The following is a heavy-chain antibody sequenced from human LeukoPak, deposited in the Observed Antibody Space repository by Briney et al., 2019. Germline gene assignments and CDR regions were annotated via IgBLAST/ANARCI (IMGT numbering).Heavy chain of an antibody. J-gene: IGHJ6*03. Sequence: GGSLRLSCAASGFTFSNAWMSWVRQAPGKGLEWVGRIKSKTDGGTTDYAAPVKGRFTISRDDSKNTLHLQMNSLKTEDTAVYFCTTDALMVRGVTSYMDVWGKGTTVTVSS. V-gene: IGHV3-15*01. CDR3: TTDALMVRGVTSYMDV. D-gene: IGHD3-10*01. CDR1: GFTFSNAW. CDR2: IKSKTDGGTT.